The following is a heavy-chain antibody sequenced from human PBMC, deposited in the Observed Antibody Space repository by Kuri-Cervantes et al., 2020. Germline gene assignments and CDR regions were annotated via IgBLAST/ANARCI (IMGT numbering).Heavy chain of an antibody. J-gene: IGHJ5*02. V-gene: IGHV4-34*01. CDR2: INHSGST. Sequence: SETLSLTCAVYGGSFSGYYWSWIRQPPGKGLEWIGEINHSGSTNYNPSLKSRVTISVDTSKNQFSLKLSSVTAADTAVYYCARADTTVTKRGRVGRPRGWFDPWGQGTLVTVSS. CDR1: GGSFSGYY. CDR3: ARADTTVTKRGRVGRPRGWFDP. D-gene: IGHD4-11*01.